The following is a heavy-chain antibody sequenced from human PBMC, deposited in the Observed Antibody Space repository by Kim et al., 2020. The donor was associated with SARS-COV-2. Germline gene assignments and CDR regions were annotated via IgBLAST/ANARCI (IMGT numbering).Heavy chain of an antibody. D-gene: IGHD1-26*01. CDR2: ISWNNVNN. V-gene: IGHV3-9*01. CDR1: GFTFSDYG. Sequence: GGSLRLSCAASGFTFSDYGMHWVRQVPGKGLEWVSGISWNNVNNEYADSVKGRFTISRDNSKRSLFLQMHSLRIGDTALYFCVKSLLREQYGMDAWGQGTRVTVSS. CDR3: VKSLLREQYGMDA. J-gene: IGHJ6*02.